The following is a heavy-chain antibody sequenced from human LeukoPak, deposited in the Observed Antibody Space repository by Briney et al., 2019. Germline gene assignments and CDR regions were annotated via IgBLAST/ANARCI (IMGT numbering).Heavy chain of an antibody. CDR2: IKQDRSEK. Sequence: PGGSLRLSCAASGFTFTNYWMSWVRQAPGKGLELVANIKQDRSEKYYVDSVKGRFTISRDNAKNSLYLQMNSLRAEDTAVYYCARGNYDFWSGKPWFDPWGQGTLVTVSS. J-gene: IGHJ5*02. D-gene: IGHD3-3*01. CDR1: GFTFTNYW. V-gene: IGHV3-7*01. CDR3: ARGNYDFWSGKPWFDP.